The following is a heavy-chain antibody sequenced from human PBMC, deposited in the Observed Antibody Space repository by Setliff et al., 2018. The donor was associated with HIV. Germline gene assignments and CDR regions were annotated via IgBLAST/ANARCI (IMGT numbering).Heavy chain of an antibody. CDR3: ARGGEERNMITGALDV. V-gene: IGHV1-18*01. CDR1: GYTFSNFG. Sequence: ASVKVSCKSSGYTFSNFGVSWVRQAPGQGLEWLGWVSPSIGNSDFAQKFKGRISLTTDTSIRTAYMELRGLKSDDTAVHFCARGGEERNMITGALDVWGQGSLVTVSS. D-gene: IGHD3-16*01. CDR2: VSPSIGNS. J-gene: IGHJ3*01.